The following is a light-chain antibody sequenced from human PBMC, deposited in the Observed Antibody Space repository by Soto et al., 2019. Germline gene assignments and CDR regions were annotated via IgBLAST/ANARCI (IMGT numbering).Light chain of an antibody. J-gene: IGLJ1*01. V-gene: IGLV2-23*02. Sequence: QSVLAQPASVSGSPGQSITISCTGTSSDIGAYTLVSWYQQHPGKAPKIIIYDVTQRPSGISNRFSGSKSGNTASLTISGLQAEDEADYYCCSYAGSPVVFGTGTKVTVL. CDR2: DVT. CDR3: CSYAGSPVV. CDR1: SSDIGAYTL.